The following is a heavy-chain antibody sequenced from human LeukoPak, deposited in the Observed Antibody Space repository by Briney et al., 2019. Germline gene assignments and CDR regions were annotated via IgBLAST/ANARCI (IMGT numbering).Heavy chain of an antibody. D-gene: IGHD3-10*01. Sequence: GRSLRLSCAASGFTFSSYGMHWVRQAPGKGLEWVAVISYDGSDKDYADSVKGRFTISRDNSKNTVYLQMKSLRAEDTAVYYCAKDPNHYYYGPDNWFDPWGQGTLVTVSS. J-gene: IGHJ5*02. CDR2: ISYDGSDK. CDR1: GFTFSSYG. V-gene: IGHV3-30*18. CDR3: AKDPNHYYYGPDNWFDP.